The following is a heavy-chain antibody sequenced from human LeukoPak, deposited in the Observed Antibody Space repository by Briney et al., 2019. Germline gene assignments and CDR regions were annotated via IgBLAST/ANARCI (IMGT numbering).Heavy chain of an antibody. V-gene: IGHV4-59*01. D-gene: IGHD4-11*01. CDR3: ARAAKITTIYYYYYGMDV. J-gene: IGHJ6*02. CDR1: GGSISSYY. Sequence: KPSETLSLTCTVSGGSISSYYWSWIRQPPGKGLEWIGYIYYSGSTNYNPSLKSRVTISVDTSKNQFSLKLSSVTAADTAVYYCARAAKITTIYYYYYGMDVWGQGTTVTVSS. CDR2: IYYSGST.